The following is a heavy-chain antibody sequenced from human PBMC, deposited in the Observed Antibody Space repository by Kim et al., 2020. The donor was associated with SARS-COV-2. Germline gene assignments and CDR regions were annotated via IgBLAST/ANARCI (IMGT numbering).Heavy chain of an antibody. D-gene: IGHD1-26*01. CDR3: ARSEGSGSYYYYGMDV. J-gene: IGHJ6*02. Sequence: GGSLRLSCAASGFTFSDYYMSWIRQAPGKGLEWVSYISSSSSYTNYADSVKGRFTISRDNAKNSLYLQMNSLRAEDTAVYYCARSEGSGSYYYYGMDVWGQGTTVTVSS. CDR2: ISSSSSYT. CDR1: GFTFSDYY. V-gene: IGHV3-11*03.